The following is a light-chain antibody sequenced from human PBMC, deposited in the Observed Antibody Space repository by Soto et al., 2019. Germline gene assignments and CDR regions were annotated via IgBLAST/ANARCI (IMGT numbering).Light chain of an antibody. CDR3: QQYKNWPKT. CDR2: GAS. J-gene: IGKJ1*01. V-gene: IGKV3-15*01. Sequence: EIVLTQSPGTLSLSPGERATLSFRASESVSSSYLAWYQQKPGQAPKLLIFGASARATGIPARFTGSGSGTEFTLAISSLQSEDSAVYYCQQYKNWPKTFGQGTKVDIK. CDR1: ESVSSSY.